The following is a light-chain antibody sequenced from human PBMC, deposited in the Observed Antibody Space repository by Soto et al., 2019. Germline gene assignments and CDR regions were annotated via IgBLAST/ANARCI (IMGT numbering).Light chain of an antibody. J-gene: IGKJ1*01. Sequence: DIQMTQSPSTLSASVGDRVTITCRASQTIDSWLAWYQQRPGKPPNLLIYKAPTLASGVPSRFSGSGSGTEFTLTINSXQPDDFATYYCQQYHIYSGTFGQGTKVDIK. CDR3: QQYHIYSGT. CDR2: KAP. V-gene: IGKV1-5*03. CDR1: QTIDSW.